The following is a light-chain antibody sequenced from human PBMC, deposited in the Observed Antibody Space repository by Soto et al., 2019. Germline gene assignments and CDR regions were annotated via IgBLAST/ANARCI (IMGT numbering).Light chain of an antibody. CDR1: SSDVGGYKY. V-gene: IGLV2-8*01. Sequence: QSALTQPPSASGSPGQSVTISCTGTSSDVGGYKYVSWYHQHPGKAPKHMIFEVNKRPSGVPDRFSGSKSGNTASLTVSGLQAEDEADYYCSSYAGINNLGVFGTGTKVTVL. J-gene: IGLJ1*01. CDR2: EVN. CDR3: SSYAGINNLGV.